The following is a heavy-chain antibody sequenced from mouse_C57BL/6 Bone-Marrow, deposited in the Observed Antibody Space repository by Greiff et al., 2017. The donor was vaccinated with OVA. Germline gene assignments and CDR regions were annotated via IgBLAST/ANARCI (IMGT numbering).Heavy chain of an antibody. D-gene: IGHD2-5*01. CDR2: IYPENGDT. J-gene: IGHJ4*01. CDR1: GFNIKDDY. Sequence: EVQLQESGAELVRPGASVKLSCTASGFNIKDDYMHWVKQRPEQGLEWIGWIYPENGDTEYASKFQGKATITADTSSNTAYLQLSSLTSEDTAVYYCTQVSNYVGRGAMDYWGQGTSVTVSS. V-gene: IGHV14-4*01. CDR3: TQVSNYVGRGAMDY.